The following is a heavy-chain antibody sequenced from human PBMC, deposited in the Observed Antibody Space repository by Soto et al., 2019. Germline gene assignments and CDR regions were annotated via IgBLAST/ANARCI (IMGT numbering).Heavy chain of an antibody. CDR1: GYTFTDHY. V-gene: IGHV1-2*02. D-gene: IGHD3-22*01. J-gene: IGHJ4*02. CDR2: IDPNSGGT. CDR3: ARDSTQYYYDTSGYSDY. Sequence: ASVKVSCKTSGYTFTDHYMHWVRQAPGQGLEWMGWIDPNSGGTNYAQNFQGMATMTRDTSSSTAYMELSRLRSDDTAVYYCARDSTQYYYDTSGYSDYWGLGTLVTVSS.